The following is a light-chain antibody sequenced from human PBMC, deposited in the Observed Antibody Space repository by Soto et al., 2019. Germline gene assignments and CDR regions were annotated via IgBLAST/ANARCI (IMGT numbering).Light chain of an antibody. CDR1: QSVSSSY. J-gene: IGKJ1*01. V-gene: IGKV3-20*01. Sequence: EIVLTQSPGTLSLSPGERATLSCRASQSVSSSYLAWYQQKPGQAPRLFIYGASSRATGIPDRFSGSGSGTDFTLTISRLEPEDFAVYYCQQSETFGQGTKVDIK. CDR3: QQSET. CDR2: GAS.